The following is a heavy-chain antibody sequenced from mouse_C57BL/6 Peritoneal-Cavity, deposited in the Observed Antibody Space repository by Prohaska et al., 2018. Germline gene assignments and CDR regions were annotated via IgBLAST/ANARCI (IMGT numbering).Heavy chain of an antibody. CDR3: AIEGDYNTEY. V-gene: IGHV1-74*01. CDR1: GYTFTSYW. D-gene: IGHD2-4*01. Sequence: VQLQQHGAERVKLGASVKVSCKASGYTFTSYWMHWVKQRPGQGLEWIGRIHPSDSDTNYNQKFKGKATLTVDKSSSAAYMELSSITSEVPTVCYCAIEGDYNTEYWGQGTSVTVSS. J-gene: IGHJ4*01. CDR2: IHPSDSDT.